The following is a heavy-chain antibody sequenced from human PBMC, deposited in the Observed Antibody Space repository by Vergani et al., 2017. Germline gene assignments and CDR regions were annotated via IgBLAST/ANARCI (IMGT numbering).Heavy chain of an antibody. CDR1: GYTFTSYY. J-gene: IGHJ5*02. Sequence: QVQLVQSGAEVKKPGASVKVSCKASGYTFTSYYMHWVRQAPGQGLEWMGWINPNSGGTHYAQRFQGRVTMTRDTSINTASMELSGLRSDDTAVYYCARDGLPWNSGRSWFDPWGQGTLVTVSS. V-gene: IGHV1-2*02. D-gene: IGHD1-7*01. CDR3: ARDGLPWNSGRSWFDP. CDR2: INPNSGGT.